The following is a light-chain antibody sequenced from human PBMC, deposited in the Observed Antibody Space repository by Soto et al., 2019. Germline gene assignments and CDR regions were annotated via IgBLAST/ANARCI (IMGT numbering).Light chain of an antibody. Sequence: DIQMTQSPSSLSASVGDRVTITCRASQSISSYLNWYQQKPGKAPKLLIYAASSLQSGVPSRFSGSGSGTDFTLTISSLQPEDFATYYCQQRYSTPSRFGQGTKVDIK. CDR1: QSISSY. CDR2: AAS. J-gene: IGKJ1*01. CDR3: QQRYSTPSR. V-gene: IGKV1-39*01.